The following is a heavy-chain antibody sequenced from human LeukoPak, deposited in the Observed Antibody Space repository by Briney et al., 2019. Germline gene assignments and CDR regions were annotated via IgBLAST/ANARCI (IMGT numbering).Heavy chain of an antibody. J-gene: IGHJ4*02. CDR2: IIGSSGAT. CDR3: AKGAYDYIEMGYNDY. V-gene: IGHV3-23*01. CDR1: GFRFSNYA. Sequence: GGSLRLSCAASGFRFSNYAMNWFRQAPGKGLEWVSLIIGSSGATFYADSVKGRFTISRDNSKNTLFLQMNSLRAEDTALYYCAKGAYDYIEMGYNDYWGQGTLVTVSS. D-gene: IGHD5-12*01.